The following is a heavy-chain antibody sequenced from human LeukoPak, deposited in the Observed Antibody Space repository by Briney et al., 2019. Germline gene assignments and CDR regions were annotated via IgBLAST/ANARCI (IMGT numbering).Heavy chain of an antibody. V-gene: IGHV4-59*01. J-gene: IGHJ4*02. CDR2: IFYSGST. CDR3: ARYSGWYGGADY. CDR1: GGSISSYS. Sequence: SETLSLTCTVSGGSISSYSWSWIRQPPGKGLEWIGYIFYSGSTNYNPSLKSRVTISVDTSKNQFSLKLSSVTAADTAVYYCARYSGWYGGADYWGQGTLVIVSS. D-gene: IGHD6-19*01.